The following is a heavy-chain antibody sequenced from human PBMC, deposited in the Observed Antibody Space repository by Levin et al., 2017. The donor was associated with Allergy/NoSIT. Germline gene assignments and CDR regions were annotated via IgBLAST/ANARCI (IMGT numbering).Heavy chain of an antibody. CDR2: INQDGSEK. CDR1: GFAFTSYW. CDR3: ATSRSFDY. J-gene: IGHJ4*02. V-gene: IGHV3-7*01. Sequence: GGSLRLSCAASGFAFTSYWMTWVRQAPGKGLEWVANINQDGSEKYYVDSVKGRFAISRDNAKNSLYLQMNSLRDEDTAVYYCATSRSFDYWGQGTLVTVSS.